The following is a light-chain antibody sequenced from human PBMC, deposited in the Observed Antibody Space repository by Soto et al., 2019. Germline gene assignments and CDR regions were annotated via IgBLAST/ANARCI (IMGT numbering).Light chain of an antibody. CDR2: KTS. J-gene: IGKJ1*01. Sequence: DIQMTQSPSTLSAFVGERVTITCRASQYVSSSLAWYQQKPGKAPKLMIYKTSILESGVPSRFSGSASGTEFTLSISSLQPDDFATYWCQQYNTYPWTFGHGTKVEIK. V-gene: IGKV1-5*03. CDR1: QYVSSS. CDR3: QQYNTYPWT.